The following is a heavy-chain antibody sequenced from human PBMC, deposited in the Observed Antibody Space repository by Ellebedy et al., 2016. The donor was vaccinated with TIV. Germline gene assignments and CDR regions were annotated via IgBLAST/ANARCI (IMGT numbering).Heavy chain of an antibody. CDR1: GESISGFY. Sequence: MPGGSLRLSCSVSGESISGFYWSWIRQPPGKGLEWIGNIFYNGVTNYNASLKSRVTISVDMSKNQFSLKLSSVTAADTAVYYCARGQRWNDYWGQGTLVSVSS. D-gene: IGHD1-1*01. CDR3: ARGQRWNDY. CDR2: IFYNGVT. J-gene: IGHJ4*02. V-gene: IGHV4-59*01.